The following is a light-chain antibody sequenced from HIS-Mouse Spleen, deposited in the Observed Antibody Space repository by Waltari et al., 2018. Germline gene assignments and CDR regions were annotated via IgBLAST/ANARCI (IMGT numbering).Light chain of an antibody. CDR3: QQYYSYPFT. Sequence: AIRMTQSPSSFSASTGDRVTITWRASQGISSYLSWSQQKPGKAPKLLIYAASTLQSGVPSRFSGSGSGTDFTLTISCLQSEDFATYYCQQYYSYPFTFGPGTKVDIK. CDR1: QGISSY. J-gene: IGKJ3*01. CDR2: AAS. V-gene: IGKV1-8*01.